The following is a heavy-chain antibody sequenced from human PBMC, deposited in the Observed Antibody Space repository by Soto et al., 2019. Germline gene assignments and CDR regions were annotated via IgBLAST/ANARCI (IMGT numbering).Heavy chain of an antibody. V-gene: IGHV4-59*08. Sequence: QVQLQESGPGLVKSSETLSLTCTVSGGSISSYYWSWIRQPPGKGLEWIGYIYYSGSTNYNPSLKSRVTISVDTSTNQFSLKLRSVTAADTAVYYCARRTSGYYASYVDYWGPGTLVTVSS. CDR2: IYYSGST. D-gene: IGHD5-12*01. CDR3: ARRTSGYYASYVDY. CDR1: GGSISSYY. J-gene: IGHJ4*02.